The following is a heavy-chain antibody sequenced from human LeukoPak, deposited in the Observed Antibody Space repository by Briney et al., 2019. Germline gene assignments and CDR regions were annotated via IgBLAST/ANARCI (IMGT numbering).Heavy chain of an antibody. Sequence: SETLSLTCTVSGGSISSHYWSWIRQPPGKGLECIGYIYYSGSTNYNPSLKSRVTISVDTSKNQFSLRLSSVTAADTAVYYCARVMGYGSGSYYPRFDPWGQGTLVTVSS. CDR3: ARVMGYGSGSYYPRFDP. J-gene: IGHJ5*02. CDR1: GGSISSHY. D-gene: IGHD3-10*01. CDR2: IYYSGST. V-gene: IGHV4-59*11.